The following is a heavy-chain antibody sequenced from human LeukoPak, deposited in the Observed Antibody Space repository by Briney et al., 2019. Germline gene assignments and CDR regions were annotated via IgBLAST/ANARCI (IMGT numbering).Heavy chain of an antibody. CDR3: TTAGAGLLWFGELLLHFNY. J-gene: IGHJ4*02. CDR1: GFTFSNAW. CDR2: IKSKADGGTT. V-gene: IGHV3-15*01. D-gene: IGHD3-10*01. Sequence: PGGSLRLSCAASGFTFSNAWMSWVRQAPGKGLEWVGRIKSKADGGTTDYAAPVKGRFTISRDDSKNTLYLQMNSLKTEDTAVYYCTTAGAGLLWFGELLLHFNYWGQGTLVTVSS.